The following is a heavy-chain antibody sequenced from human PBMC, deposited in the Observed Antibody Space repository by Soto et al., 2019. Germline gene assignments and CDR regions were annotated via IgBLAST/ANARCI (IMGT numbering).Heavy chain of an antibody. V-gene: IGHV3-15*07. Sequence: GGSLRLSCAASGFTFSNAWMNWVRQAPGKGLEWVGRIKSKTDGGTTDYAAPVKGRFTISRDDSKNTLYLQMNSLKTEDTAVYYCTTVHCSSTSCHDYYYYYSNDVSRQGTTLTVA. CDR2: IKSKTDGGTT. D-gene: IGHD2-2*01. J-gene: IGHJ6*02. CDR1: GFTFSNAW. CDR3: TTVHCSSTSCHDYYYYYSNDV.